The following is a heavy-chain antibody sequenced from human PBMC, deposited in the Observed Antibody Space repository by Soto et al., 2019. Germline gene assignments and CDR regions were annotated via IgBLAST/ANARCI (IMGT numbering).Heavy chain of an antibody. D-gene: IGHD4-17*01. J-gene: IGHJ4*02. V-gene: IGHV1-69*13. CDR1: GGTLSSYA. Sequence: SVKVSCTASGGTLSSYAISWVRQAPGQGLEWMGGIIPIFGTANYAQKFQGRVTITADESTSTAYMELSSLRSEDTAVYYCARGITYGDYVYFDYWGQGTLVTVSS. CDR2: IIPIFGTA. CDR3: ARGITYGDYVYFDY.